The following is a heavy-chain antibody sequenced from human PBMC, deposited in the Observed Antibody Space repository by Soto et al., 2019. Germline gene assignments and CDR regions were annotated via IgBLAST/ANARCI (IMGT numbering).Heavy chain of an antibody. CDR1: GFTFSGSA. D-gene: IGHD5-18*01. CDR2: IRSKANNYAT. J-gene: IGHJ6*02. Sequence: EVQLVESGGGLVQPGGSLKLSCAASGFTFSGSAMHWVRQASGKGLEWVARIRSKANNYATAYAASVEGRFTISRDDSKNTAHLQMNSLKTEDTAVYYCASDTARVYYGLDVWGLGTTVTVSS. CDR3: ASDTARVYYGLDV. V-gene: IGHV3-73*02.